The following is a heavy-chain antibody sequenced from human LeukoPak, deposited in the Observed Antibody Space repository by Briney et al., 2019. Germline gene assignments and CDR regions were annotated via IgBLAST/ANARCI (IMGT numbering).Heavy chain of an antibody. CDR1: GFTFTNYE. V-gene: IGHV3-48*03. CDR2: ISSSGTTI. J-gene: IGHJ6*03. Sequence: GGSLRLSCAASGFTFTNYEMTWVRQAPGKGLEWISYISSSGTTIYYADSVKGRFTISRDNAKNSLYLQMNSLRAEDTAVYYCARTRSGGSWYYYYYYMDVWGKGTTVTVSS. CDR3: ARTRSGGSWYYYYYYMDV. D-gene: IGHD2-15*01.